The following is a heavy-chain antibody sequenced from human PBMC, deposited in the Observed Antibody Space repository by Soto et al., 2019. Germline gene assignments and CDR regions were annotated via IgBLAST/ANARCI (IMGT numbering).Heavy chain of an antibody. D-gene: IGHD2-2*01. CDR2: INAGSGNT. Sequence: GASVKVSCKASGYTSTNYGMHWVRQAPGQRLEWMGWINAGSGNTKYSQKFQGRITITRVTSASTVYTELSSLRSEDTAVYYCANDIIVITGANGLDYWGQGALVTVS. J-gene: IGHJ4*02. CDR3: ANDIIVITGANGLDY. CDR1: GYTSTNYG. V-gene: IGHV1-3*01.